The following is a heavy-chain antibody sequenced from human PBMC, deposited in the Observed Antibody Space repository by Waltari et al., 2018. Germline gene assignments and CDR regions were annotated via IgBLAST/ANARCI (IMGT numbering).Heavy chain of an antibody. CDR2: INHAGNI. CDR1: GGSFSSYY. Sequence: QVQLQQWGAGLLKPSETLSLTCGVRGGSFSSYYWGWIRQSPGTGLEWIGEINHAGNIPYNPSFKSRVTMSIDTARNQFSLEVKSVIAADTAVYFCARISGLDYATPMWGLGTVVTVSS. J-gene: IGHJ3*01. D-gene: IGHD5-12*01. V-gene: IGHV4-34*01. CDR3: ARISGLDYATPM.